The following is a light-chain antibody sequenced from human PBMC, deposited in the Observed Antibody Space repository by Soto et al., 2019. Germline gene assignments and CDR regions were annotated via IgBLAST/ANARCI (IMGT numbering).Light chain of an antibody. CDR2: AAS. CDR3: HHSFSNSRA. V-gene: IGKV1-39*01. J-gene: IGKJ1*01. CDR1: EGISSY. Sequence: DIQMTQSPSTLSASVGDRVTVTCRASEGISSYLNWYQLKPGTAPKLLIYAASNLQSGVPSRFSGSGSGTDFTLTISALQPDDFATYYCHHSFSNSRAFGQGTKVDIK.